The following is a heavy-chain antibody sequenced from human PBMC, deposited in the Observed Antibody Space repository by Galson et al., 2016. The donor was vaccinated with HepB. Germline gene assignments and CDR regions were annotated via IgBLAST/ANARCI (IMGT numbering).Heavy chain of an antibody. CDR3: ARLSSGFYGIDV. CDR1: GGSISSSNW. CDR2: INHRGTT. D-gene: IGHD3-10*01. Sequence: ATLSLTCGVSGGSISSSNWWNWVRQPPGQGLEWIGQINHRGTTNYNPSLKSRVTITVAKSNNQFSLRLSSVTAADTAVYFCARLSSGFYGIDVWGQGTTVTVSS. J-gene: IGHJ6*02. V-gene: IGHV4-4*01.